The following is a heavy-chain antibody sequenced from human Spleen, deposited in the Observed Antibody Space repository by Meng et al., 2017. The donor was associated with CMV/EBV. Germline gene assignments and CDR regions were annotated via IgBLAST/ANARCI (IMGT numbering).Heavy chain of an antibody. CDR3: ARVPPPIAVAGTTFDY. V-gene: IGHV1-2*02. J-gene: IGHJ4*02. Sequence: ASVKVSCKASGYTFTDYYMHWVRQAPGQGLEWMGWVIPNSGGTKYAQTFQGRVTMTRDTSISTAYMELSRLRSDDTAVYHCARVPPPIAVAGTTFDYWGQGTLVTVSS. CDR1: GYTFTDYY. CDR2: VIPNSGGT. D-gene: IGHD6-19*01.